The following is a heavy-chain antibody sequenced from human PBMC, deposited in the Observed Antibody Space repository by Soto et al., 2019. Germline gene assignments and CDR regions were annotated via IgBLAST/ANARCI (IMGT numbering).Heavy chain of an antibody. CDR1: GGSISSYY. V-gene: IGHV4-59*08. CDR3: VRHTIAARPFDY. CDR2: IYYSGST. D-gene: IGHD6-6*01. J-gene: IGHJ4*02. Sequence: SETLSLTCTVSGGSISSYYWSWIRQPPGKGLEWIGYIYYSGSTNYNPSLKSRVTISVDTSKNQFSLKLSSVTAADTAVYYCVRHTIAARPFDYWGQGTLVTVSS.